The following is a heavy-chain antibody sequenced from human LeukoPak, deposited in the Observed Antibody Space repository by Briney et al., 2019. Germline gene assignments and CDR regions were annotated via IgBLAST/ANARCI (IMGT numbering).Heavy chain of an antibody. CDR2: IYPGDSDT. J-gene: IGHJ4*02. D-gene: IGHD4-23*01. V-gene: IGHV5-51*01. Sequence: GESLKISCKASGYSFTDYWIVWVRQMPGKGLEWMGAIYPGDSDTRYSPSLDGQVTISADKSVSTTYLQWSSLQASDTAMYYCVRPSSLYGGTSEDYWGQGTLVTVSS. CDR3: VRPSSLYGGTSEDY. CDR1: GYSFTDYW.